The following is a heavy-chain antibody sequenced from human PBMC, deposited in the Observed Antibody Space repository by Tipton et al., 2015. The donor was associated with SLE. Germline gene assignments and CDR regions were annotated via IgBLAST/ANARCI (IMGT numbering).Heavy chain of an antibody. J-gene: IGHJ5*02. D-gene: IGHD2-8*01. Sequence: TLSLTCIVSGGSITNYYWSWIRQPPGKGLEWIGYIYSSGSTDYNPPPEGRVTISVDSSKNQFSLRLTSVSAADTAVYYCARDPSGYYSTSPYLWGQGTLVTVSP. V-gene: IGHV4-59*01. CDR2: IYSSGST. CDR1: GGSITNYY. CDR3: ARDPSGYYSTSPYL.